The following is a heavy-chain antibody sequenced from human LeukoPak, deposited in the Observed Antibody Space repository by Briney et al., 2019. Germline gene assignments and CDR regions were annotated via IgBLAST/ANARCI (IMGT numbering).Heavy chain of an antibody. V-gene: IGHV3-23*01. Sequence: PGGSLRLSCAASGFTFSSYAMSWVRQAPGKGLEWVSAISGSGGSTYYADSVKGRFTISRDNSKNTLYLQMNSLRAEDTAVYYCAKLGSKNYYGSGSYAKWGQGTLVTASS. CDR3: AKLGSKNYYGSGSYAK. CDR1: GFTFSSYA. D-gene: IGHD3-10*01. J-gene: IGHJ4*02. CDR2: ISGSGGST.